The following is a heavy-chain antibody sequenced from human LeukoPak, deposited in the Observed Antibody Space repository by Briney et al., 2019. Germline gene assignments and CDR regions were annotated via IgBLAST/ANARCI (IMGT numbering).Heavy chain of an antibody. V-gene: IGHV1-46*01. CDR3: ARDLTNGDYEFDY. J-gene: IGHJ4*02. Sequence: ASVKLSCKASGYTFTSYYMHWVRHAPGQGLEWMGIINPSGGSTSYAQKFQGRVTMTRDTSTSTVYMELSSLRSEDTAVYYCARDLTNGDYEFDYWGQGTLVTVSS. CDR2: INPSGGST. D-gene: IGHD4-17*01. CDR1: GYTFTSYY.